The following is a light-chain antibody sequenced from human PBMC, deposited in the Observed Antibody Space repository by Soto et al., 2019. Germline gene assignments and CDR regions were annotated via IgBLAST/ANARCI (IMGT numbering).Light chain of an antibody. Sequence: VLTQSPGTLSLSPGERATLSCRASQSVSSSFLAWYQQRPGQAPRLLIHVISTRATGIPDRFSGSGSGTEFTLTINRLQPEDFALYFCQQYGSAPFTFGPGTKLEIK. J-gene: IGKJ3*01. CDR3: QQYGSAPFT. V-gene: IGKV3-20*01. CDR2: VIS. CDR1: QSVSSSF.